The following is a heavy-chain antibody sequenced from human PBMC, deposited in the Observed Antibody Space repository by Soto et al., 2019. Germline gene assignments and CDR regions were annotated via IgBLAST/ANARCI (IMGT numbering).Heavy chain of an antibody. J-gene: IGHJ1*01. Sequence: PGGSLRLSCAASGFTFSNAWMSWVRQAPGKGLEWVGRIKSKTDGGTTDYAAPVKGRFTISRDDSKSTLYLQMNSLKTEDTAVYYCTTVYVSGWLRGGYFQHWGQGTLVTVSS. D-gene: IGHD6-19*01. CDR3: TTVYVSGWLRGGYFQH. CDR1: GFTFSNAW. CDR2: IKSKTDGGTT. V-gene: IGHV3-15*01.